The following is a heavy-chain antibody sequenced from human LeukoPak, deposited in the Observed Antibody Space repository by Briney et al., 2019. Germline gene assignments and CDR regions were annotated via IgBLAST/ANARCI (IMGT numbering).Heavy chain of an antibody. D-gene: IGHD3-9*01. Sequence: PGGSLRLSCAASGFTFSSYWMSWVRQAPGKGLELVANIKQDGSEKYYVDSVKGRFTISRDNAKNSLYLQMNSLRAEDTAVYYCARGILTGYFNFDYWGQGTLVTVSS. CDR3: ARGILTGYFNFDY. V-gene: IGHV3-7*01. J-gene: IGHJ4*02. CDR2: IKQDGSEK. CDR1: GFTFSSYW.